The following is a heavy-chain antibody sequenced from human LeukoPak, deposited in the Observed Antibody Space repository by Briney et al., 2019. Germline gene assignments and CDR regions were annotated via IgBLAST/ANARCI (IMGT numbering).Heavy chain of an antibody. D-gene: IGHD4-11*01. V-gene: IGHV4-34*01. Sequence: SGGSLRLSCAASGFTFSSYSMNWVRQPPGKGLEWIGEINHSGSTNYNPSLKSRVTISVDTSKNQFSLKLSSVTAADTAVYYCARGYSKYYYYYGMDVWGQGTTVTVSS. CDR2: INHSGST. J-gene: IGHJ6*02. CDR3: ARGYSKYYYYYGMDV. CDR1: GFTFSSYS.